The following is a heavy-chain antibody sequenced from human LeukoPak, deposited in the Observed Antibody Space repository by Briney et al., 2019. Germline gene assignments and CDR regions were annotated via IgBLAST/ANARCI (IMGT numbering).Heavy chain of an antibody. CDR1: GYTFTSYY. CDR3: ASFPLPLRFLEPTLPFDI. CDR2: INPSGGST. D-gene: IGHD3-3*01. V-gene: IGHV1-46*01. Sequence: ASVKVSCKASGYTFTSYYMHWVRQAPGQGLEWVGIINPSGGSTSYAQKFQGRVTMTRDTSTSTVYMELSSLRSEDTAIYYCASFPLPLRFLEPTLPFDIWGQGTMVTVSS. J-gene: IGHJ3*02.